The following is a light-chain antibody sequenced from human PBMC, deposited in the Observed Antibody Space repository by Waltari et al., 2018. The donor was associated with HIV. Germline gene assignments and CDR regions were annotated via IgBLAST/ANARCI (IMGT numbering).Light chain of an antibody. CDR2: KDN. V-gene: IGLV3-25*03. CDR3: QSSDTSGTSVI. CDR1: SLSKQY. J-gene: IGLJ2*01. Sequence: SLSKQYTSWYKQRPGQAPVLLISKDNKRPSGIPERFSGSTSGTTVTLAISRVQPDDEADYYCQSSDTSGTSVIFGGGTKLTVL.